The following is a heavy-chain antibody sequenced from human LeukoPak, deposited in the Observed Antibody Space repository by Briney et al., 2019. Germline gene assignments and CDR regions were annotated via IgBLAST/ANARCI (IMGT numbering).Heavy chain of an antibody. CDR1: GGSISSSSYY. V-gene: IGHV4-61*05. CDR2: IYYSGST. D-gene: IGHD1-14*01. Sequence: PSETLSLTCTVSGGSISSSSYYWSWIRQPPGKGLEWIGYIYYSGSTNYNPSLKSRVTISVDTSKNQFSLKLSSVTAADTAVYYCARHRYYYYGMDVWGQGTTVTVSS. CDR3: ARHRYYYYGMDV. J-gene: IGHJ6*02.